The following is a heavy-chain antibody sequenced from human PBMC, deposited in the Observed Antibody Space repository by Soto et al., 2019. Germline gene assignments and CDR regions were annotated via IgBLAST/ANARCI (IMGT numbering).Heavy chain of an antibody. Sequence: EVQLLESGGGLVQPGGSLRLSCAASGFTFGNYAMSWVRQAPGKGLQWVSAIGGTGNNIYYADSVKGRFIISRDKSKNTLYLHMNSLSAEDTAVYYCAKVKPGILKWRACFDYWGQGTLVTVSS. V-gene: IGHV3-23*01. D-gene: IGHD6-13*01. CDR2: IGGTGNNI. CDR1: GFTFGNYA. J-gene: IGHJ4*02. CDR3: AKVKPGILKWRACFDY.